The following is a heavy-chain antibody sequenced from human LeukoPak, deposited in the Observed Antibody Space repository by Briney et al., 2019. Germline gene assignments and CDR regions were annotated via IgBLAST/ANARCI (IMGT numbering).Heavy chain of an antibody. V-gene: IGHV1-8*03. D-gene: IGHD6-19*01. CDR3: ARRAVAYNYYYHMDV. J-gene: IGHJ6*03. CDR1: GYTFTTYD. CDR2: MNPNSGNT. Sequence: GASVKVSFEASGYTFTTYDINWVRQATGQGLEWMGWMNPNSGNTGYAQKFQGRVTITRNTSISTAYMELSSLRSEDTAVYYCARRAVAYNYYYHMDVWGKGPTVTVSS.